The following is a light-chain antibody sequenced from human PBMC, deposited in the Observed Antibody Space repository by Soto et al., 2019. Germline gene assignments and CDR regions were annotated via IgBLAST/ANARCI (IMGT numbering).Light chain of an antibody. V-gene: IGLV6-57*04. Sequence: NFMLTQPHSVSESPGKTVTISCTRSSGSIASNYVQWYQQRPGSAPTTVIYEDNQRPAGVPDRFSVSIDSSSNSASLTISGLKTEDEADYYCQSDDSSNSHVVFGGGTKLTVL. J-gene: IGLJ2*01. CDR2: EDN. CDR1: SGSIASNY. CDR3: QSDDSSNSHVV.